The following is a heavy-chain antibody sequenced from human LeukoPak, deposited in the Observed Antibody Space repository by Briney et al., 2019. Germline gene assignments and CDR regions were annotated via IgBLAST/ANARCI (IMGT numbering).Heavy chain of an antibody. CDR2: INPNSGGT. Sequence: ASVKVSCKASGYTFTGYYMHWVRQAPGQGLEWMGWINPNSGGTNYAQKFQGWVTMARDTSISTAYMELSRLRSDDTAVYYCARDYSNSHFDYWGQGTLVTVSS. V-gene: IGHV1-2*04. J-gene: IGHJ4*02. CDR3: ARDYSNSHFDY. D-gene: IGHD4-11*01. CDR1: GYTFTGYY.